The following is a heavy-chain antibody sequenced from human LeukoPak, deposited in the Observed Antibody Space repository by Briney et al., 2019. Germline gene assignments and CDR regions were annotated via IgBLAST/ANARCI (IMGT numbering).Heavy chain of an antibody. J-gene: IGHJ3*02. V-gene: IGHV3-21*04. CDR3: AKHPLGAYYYDSSGYNRNAFDI. CDR1: GFTFSTYN. D-gene: IGHD3-22*01. CDR2: ITSSSSYT. Sequence: GGSLRLSCAASGFTFSTYNMNWVRQAPGKGLEWVSSITSSSSYTFYADSVKGRFTISRDNSKNTLYLQMNSLRAEDTAVYYCAKHPLGAYYYDSSGYNRNAFDIWGQGTMVTVSS.